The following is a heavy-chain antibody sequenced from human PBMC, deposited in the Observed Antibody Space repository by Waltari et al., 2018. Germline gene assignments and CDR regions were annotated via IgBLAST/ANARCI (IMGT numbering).Heavy chain of an antibody. Sequence: QLQLQESGPGLVKPSETLSLTCTVSGGSISSSSYYWGWIRQPPGKGLAWIGSIYYSGSTYYNPSRKSRVTISVDTSKNQFSLKLSSVTAADTAVYYCARQSLDIVVVPAAGTGAFDIWGQGTMVTVSS. D-gene: IGHD2-2*01. V-gene: IGHV4-39*01. CDR3: ARQSLDIVVVPAAGTGAFDI. J-gene: IGHJ3*02. CDR1: GGSISSSSYY. CDR2: IYYSGST.